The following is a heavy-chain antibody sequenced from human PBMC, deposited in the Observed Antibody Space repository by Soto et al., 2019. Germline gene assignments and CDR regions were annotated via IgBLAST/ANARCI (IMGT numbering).Heavy chain of an antibody. V-gene: IGHV4-59*01. D-gene: IGHD4-17*01. CDR1: RGSISTYY. CDR2: IHYSGST. J-gene: IGHJ4*02. Sequence: PSETLSLTCTVSRGSISTYYWSWIRQPPGKGLEWLGSIHYSGSTNYNPPLKSRVTISVDTSKNHFSLKLSSVTAADTAVYYCAREPARAYGDARFDYWGQGTLVTVSS. CDR3: AREPARAYGDARFDY.